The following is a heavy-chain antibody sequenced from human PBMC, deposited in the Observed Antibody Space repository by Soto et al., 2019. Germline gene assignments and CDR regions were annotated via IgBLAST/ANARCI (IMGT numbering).Heavy chain of an antibody. CDR2: IWYDGSNK. Sequence: PGGSLRLSCAASGFTFSSYGMHWVRQAPGKGLEWVAVIWYDGSNKYYADSVKGRFTISRDNSKNTLYLQMNSLRAEDTAVYYCARDGPSYNWNDYPGYYYGMDVWGQGTTVTVSS. J-gene: IGHJ6*02. V-gene: IGHV3-33*01. CDR1: GFTFSSYG. D-gene: IGHD1-1*01. CDR3: ARDGPSYNWNDYPGYYYGMDV.